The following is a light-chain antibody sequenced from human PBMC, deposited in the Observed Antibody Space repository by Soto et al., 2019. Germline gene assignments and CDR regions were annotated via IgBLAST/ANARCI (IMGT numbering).Light chain of an antibody. CDR2: DTT. Sequence: AGLAQEPSLTVSPGGTVTLTCVSSTGAVTNGHYPYWFQQKPGQAPRTLIYDTTNRHSWTPARFSGSLLGGKAALTLSGAQPEDEAEYYCLLSYNGPYVFGTGTKVTV. CDR1: TGAVTNGHY. CDR3: LLSYNGPYV. J-gene: IGLJ1*01. V-gene: IGLV7-46*01.